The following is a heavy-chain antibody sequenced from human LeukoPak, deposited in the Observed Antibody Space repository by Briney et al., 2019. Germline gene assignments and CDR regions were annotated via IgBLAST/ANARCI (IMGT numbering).Heavy chain of an antibody. CDR3: ARGTGYYDFWSGPQHKDAFDI. V-gene: IGHV1-69*02. D-gene: IGHD3-3*01. J-gene: IGHJ3*02. Sequence: SVKVSCKASAGTFSSYTISWVRQAPGQGLEWMGRIIPILGIANYAQKFQGRVTITADKSTSTAYMELSSLRSEDTAVYYCARGTGYYDFWSGPQHKDAFDIWGQGTMVTVSS. CDR1: AGTFSSYT. CDR2: IIPILGIA.